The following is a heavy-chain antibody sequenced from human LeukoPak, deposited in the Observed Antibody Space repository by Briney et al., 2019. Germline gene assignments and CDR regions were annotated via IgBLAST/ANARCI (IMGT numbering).Heavy chain of an antibody. D-gene: IGHD6-19*01. J-gene: IGHJ4*02. V-gene: IGHV1-69*05. CDR1: GYTFTGYY. CDR2: IIPIFGTA. CDR3: ARSGSSGWYREFDY. Sequence: SVKVSCTASGYTFTGYYMHWVRQAPGQGLEWMGRIIPIFGTANYAQKFQGRVTITTDESTSTAYMELSSLRSEDTAVYYCARSGSSGWYREFDYWGQGTLVTVSS.